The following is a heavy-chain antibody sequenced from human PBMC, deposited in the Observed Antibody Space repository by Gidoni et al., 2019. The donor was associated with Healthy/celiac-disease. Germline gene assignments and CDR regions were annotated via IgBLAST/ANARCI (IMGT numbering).Heavy chain of an antibody. CDR2: ISWNSGSI. J-gene: IGHJ6*02. CDR1: GFPFDDYA. Sequence: EVQLVESGGGLVQPGSSLRLSCAAPGFPFDDYAMHWVRQAPGKGLEWVSGISWNSGSIGYADSVKGRFTISRDNAKNSLYLQMNSLRAEDTALYYCAKDYNGGDYYYYGMDVWGQGTTVTVSS. CDR3: AKDYNGGDYYYYGMDV. D-gene: IGHD3-16*01. V-gene: IGHV3-9*01.